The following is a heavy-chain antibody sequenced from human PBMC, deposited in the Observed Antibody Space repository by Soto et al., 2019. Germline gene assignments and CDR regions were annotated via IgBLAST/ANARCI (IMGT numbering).Heavy chain of an antibody. D-gene: IGHD3-22*01. J-gene: IGHJ4*02. V-gene: IGHV4-31*03. CDR1: GGSISSGGYY. Sequence: QVQLQESGPGLVKPSQTLSLTCTVSGGSISSGGYYWSWIRQHPGKGLEWIGYIYYSGSTYYNPSLKSRVTISVDTSKNQFSLKLSSVTDADTAVYYCARDLNYYDSSGHERYFDYWGQGTLVTVSS. CDR3: ARDLNYYDSSGHERYFDY. CDR2: IYYSGST.